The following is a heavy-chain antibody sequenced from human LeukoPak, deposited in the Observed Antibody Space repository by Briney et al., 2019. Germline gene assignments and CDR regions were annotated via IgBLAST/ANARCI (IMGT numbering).Heavy chain of an antibody. Sequence: SVKVSCKASGGTFTRYAISWVRQAPGQGLEWMGGIIPIFGTAKYAQKFQGRVTLTTDESTSTAYMELSSLRSEDTAVYYCVFDSSGYLSRSLPPYFDSWGQGTLVTVSP. CDR3: VFDSSGYLSRSLPPYFDS. CDR1: GGTFTRYA. D-gene: IGHD3-22*01. V-gene: IGHV1-69*05. CDR2: IIPIFGTA. J-gene: IGHJ4*02.